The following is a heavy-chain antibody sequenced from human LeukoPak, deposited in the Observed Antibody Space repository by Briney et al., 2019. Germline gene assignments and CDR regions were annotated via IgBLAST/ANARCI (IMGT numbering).Heavy chain of an antibody. CDR3: ARATGYSSSSGLDY. J-gene: IGHJ4*02. D-gene: IGHD6-6*01. CDR1: GFTFSSYA. CDR2: ISYDGSNK. Sequence: GGSLRLSCAASGFTFSSYAMHWVRQAPGKGLEWVAVISYDGSNKYYADSVKGRFTISRDNSKNTLYLQMNSLRAEDTAVYHCARATGYSSSSGLDYWGQGTLVTVSS. V-gene: IGHV3-30-3*01.